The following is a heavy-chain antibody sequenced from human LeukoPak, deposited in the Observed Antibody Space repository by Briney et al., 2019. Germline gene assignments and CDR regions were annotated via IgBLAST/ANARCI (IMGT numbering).Heavy chain of an antibody. CDR1: GSSISNSTYY. CDR3: ARNWVADSFDF. V-gene: IGHV4-39*01. J-gene: IGHJ3*01. D-gene: IGHD6-19*01. Sequence: SETLSLTCTVSGSSISNSTYYWGWVRQPPGKGLEWIGSIFYRGSTYYTPSLKSRVTISVDTSKNQFSLKLTSVTAADTAMYFCARNWVADSFDFWGQGTMVTVSS. CDR2: IFYRGST.